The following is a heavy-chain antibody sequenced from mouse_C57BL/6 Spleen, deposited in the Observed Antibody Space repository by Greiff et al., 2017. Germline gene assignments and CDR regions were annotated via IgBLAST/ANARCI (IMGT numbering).Heavy chain of an antibody. CDR2: IDPNSGGT. CDR1: GYNFTSYW. V-gene: IGHV1-72*01. J-gene: IGHJ3*01. Sequence: QVQLQQPGAELVKPGASVKLSCKASGYNFTSYWMHWVKQRPGRGLEWIGRIDPNSGGTKYNEKFKSKATLTVDKPSSTAYMQLSSLTSEDSAVYYCAREKDSNYATWFAYWGQGTLVTVSA. CDR3: AREKDSNYATWFAY. D-gene: IGHD2-5*01.